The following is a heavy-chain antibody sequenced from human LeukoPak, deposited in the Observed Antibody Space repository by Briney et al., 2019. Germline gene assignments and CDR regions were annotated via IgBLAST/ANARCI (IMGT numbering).Heavy chain of an antibody. V-gene: IGHV1-24*01. Sequence: ASVKVSCKVSGYTLTESSMHWARQAPGKGLEWMGGFDPEDGETIYAQKFQGRVTMTEDTSTDTAYMELSSLRSEDTAVYYCATVRSVVEWLSFDYWGQGTLVTVSS. D-gene: IGHD3-3*01. J-gene: IGHJ4*02. CDR1: GYTLTESS. CDR3: ATVRSVVEWLSFDY. CDR2: FDPEDGET.